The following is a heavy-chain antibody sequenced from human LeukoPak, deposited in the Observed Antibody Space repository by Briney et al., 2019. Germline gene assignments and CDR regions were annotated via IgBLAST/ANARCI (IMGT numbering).Heavy chain of an antibody. J-gene: IGHJ4*02. CDR1: GGTFSSYA. D-gene: IGHD2-2*01. CDR2: IIPIFGTA. CDR3: ARDPPVGVVPAAQDF. V-gene: IGHV1-69*13. Sequence: SVKVSCKASGGTFSSYAISWVRQAPGQGVEWMGGIIPIFGTANYAQKFQGRVTITADESTSTAYMELSSLRSEDTAVYYCARDPPVGVVPAAQDFWGQGTLVTVSS.